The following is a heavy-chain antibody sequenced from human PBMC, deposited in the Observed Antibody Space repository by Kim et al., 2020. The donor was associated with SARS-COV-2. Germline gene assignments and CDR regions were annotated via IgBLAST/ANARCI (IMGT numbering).Heavy chain of an antibody. D-gene: IGHD7-27*01. V-gene: IGHV4-59*08. J-gene: IGHJ3*02. Sequence: NPPLKSRVTISVDTSKNQFSLKRSSVTAADTAVYYCARHVSWGFGDAFDIWGQGTMVTVAS. CDR3: ARHVSWGFGDAFDI.